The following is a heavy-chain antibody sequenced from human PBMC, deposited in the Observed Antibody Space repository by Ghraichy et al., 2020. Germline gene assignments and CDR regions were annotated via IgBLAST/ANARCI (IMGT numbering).Heavy chain of an antibody. V-gene: IGHV3-23*01. CDR3: TKALRAYDHSGMDV. D-gene: IGHD3-16*01. J-gene: IGHJ6*02. Sequence: LSLTCAASGFTFSSYAMHWVRQAPGKGLEWVSIIFKSGDTTYYADSVKGRFTISRDNSKNTLYLQMNSLRAEDTAVYYCTKALRAYDHSGMDVWGQGTTVTVSS. CDR1: GFTFSSYA. CDR2: IFKSGDTT.